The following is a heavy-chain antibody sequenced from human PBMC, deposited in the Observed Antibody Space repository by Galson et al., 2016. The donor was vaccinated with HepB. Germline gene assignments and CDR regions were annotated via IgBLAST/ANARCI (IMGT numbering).Heavy chain of an antibody. J-gene: IGHJ4*02. D-gene: IGHD4-11*01. CDR1: GYTFTSSG. V-gene: IGHV1-18*01. CDR2: ISTNSGNT. Sequence: QSGAEVTKPGASMKVSCKPSGYTFTSSGLSWVRQAPGQGLEWVGWISTNSGNTNYAQELQGRVTMTRDTSTSTAYMELRSLTSDDTAIYYCARDKDYTLDYWGQGTLVTVSS. CDR3: ARDKDYTLDY.